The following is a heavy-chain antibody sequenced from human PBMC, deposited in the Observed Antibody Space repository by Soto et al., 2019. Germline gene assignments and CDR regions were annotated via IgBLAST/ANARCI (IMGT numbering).Heavy chain of an antibody. V-gene: IGHV3-9*01. CDR2: ISWNSGSI. J-gene: IGHJ5*02. CDR3: AKDIVRSAVALGSVIS. D-gene: IGHD6-19*01. CDR1: GFTFDDYA. Sequence: ALRLSCAASGFTFDDYAMHWGRQAPGKGLEWVSGISWNSGSIGYADSVKGRFTISRDNAKNSLYLQMNSLRAEDTALYYCAKDIVRSAVALGSVISWGQGTVVTVSS.